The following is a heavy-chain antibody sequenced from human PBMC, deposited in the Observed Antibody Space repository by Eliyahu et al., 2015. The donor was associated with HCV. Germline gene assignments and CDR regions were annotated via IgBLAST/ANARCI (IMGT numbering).Heavy chain of an antibody. CDR3: ARDNSPYGDYARYFDY. J-gene: IGHJ4*02. CDR1: GFTFSSYS. CDR2: ISSSSSYI. Sequence: EVQLVESGGGLVKPGGSLRLSCAASGFTFSSYSMNWVRQAPGKGLEWVSSISSSSSYIYYADSVKGRFTISRDNAKNSLYLQMNTLRAEDTAVYYCARDNSPYGDYARYFDYWGQGTLVTVSS. D-gene: IGHD4-17*01. V-gene: IGHV3-21*01.